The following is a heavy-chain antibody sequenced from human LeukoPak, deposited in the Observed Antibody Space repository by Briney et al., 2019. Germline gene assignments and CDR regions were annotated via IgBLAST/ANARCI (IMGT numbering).Heavy chain of an antibody. Sequence: GESLRLSCTASGFTFSIYSMSWVRQAPGGGLEWVSGITVSGSHTYYADSVKGRFTISRDDSKNTLYLQMNNLRAEDTALYYCAKDICTPTNCLFYFDSWGQGTLVTVSS. CDR2: ITVSGSHT. V-gene: IGHV3-23*01. J-gene: IGHJ4*02. CDR1: GFTFSIYS. CDR3: AKDICTPTNCLFYFDS. D-gene: IGHD2-2*01.